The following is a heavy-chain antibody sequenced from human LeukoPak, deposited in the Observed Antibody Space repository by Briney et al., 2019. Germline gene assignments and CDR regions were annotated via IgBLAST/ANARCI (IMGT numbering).Heavy chain of an antibody. D-gene: IGHD3-22*01. CDR2: IYYSGST. CDR1: GGSISSSSYF. Sequence: KPSETLSLTCSVSGGSISSSSYFWGWIRQPPGKGLEWIGCIYYSGSTSYNPSLKSRTTISVNTSKNQFSLKLSSVTAADTAVYYCARHHFERSGIVVEGYYFDYWGQGTLVTVSS. J-gene: IGHJ4*02. V-gene: IGHV4-39*01. CDR3: ARHHFERSGIVVEGYYFDY.